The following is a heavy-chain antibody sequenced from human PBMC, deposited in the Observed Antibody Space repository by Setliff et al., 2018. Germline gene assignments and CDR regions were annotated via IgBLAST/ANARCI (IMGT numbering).Heavy chain of an antibody. D-gene: IGHD3-3*01. V-gene: IGHV4-39*01. CDR3: ARHFRSSKVQFLEYLTDYYFDS. J-gene: IGHJ4*02. Sequence: SETLSLTCTVSGGSISSSNYYWGWIRQPPGKGLEWIGSIYHRGSTYYNPSLKSRVTISVDTSNNHFSLKLSSVTAADTAVYYCARHFRSSKVQFLEYLTDYYFDSWGQGTPVTVSS. CDR1: GGSISSSNYY. CDR2: IYHRGST.